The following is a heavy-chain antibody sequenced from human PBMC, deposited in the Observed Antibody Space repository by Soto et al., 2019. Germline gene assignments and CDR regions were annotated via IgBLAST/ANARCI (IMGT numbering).Heavy chain of an antibody. CDR3: ARFFGSGFDY. CDR1: GFTFSTDS. D-gene: IGHD6-19*01. Sequence: EVQLVESGGGLVQPGGSLRLSCVASGFTFSTDSMNWVRQAPGKGLKWVAHISTSGATRYYAYSVKGRFSISRDNAKTSLYLQMDSLRNEDTAVYYCARFFGSGFDYWGQGTLVTVSS. J-gene: IGHJ4*02. V-gene: IGHV3-48*02. CDR2: ISTSGATR.